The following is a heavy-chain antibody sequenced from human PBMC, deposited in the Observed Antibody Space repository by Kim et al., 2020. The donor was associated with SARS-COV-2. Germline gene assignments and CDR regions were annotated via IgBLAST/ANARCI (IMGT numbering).Heavy chain of an antibody. CDR2: IYYSGST. Sequence: SETLSLTCTVSGGSISSGGYYWSWIRQHPGKGLEWIGYIYYSGSTYYNPSLKSRVTISVDTSKNQFSLKLSSVTAADTAVYYCARGGSSWYFDYWGQGTLVTVSS. D-gene: IGHD6-13*01. CDR3: ARGGSSWYFDY. J-gene: IGHJ4*02. CDR1: GGSISSGGYY. V-gene: IGHV4-31*03.